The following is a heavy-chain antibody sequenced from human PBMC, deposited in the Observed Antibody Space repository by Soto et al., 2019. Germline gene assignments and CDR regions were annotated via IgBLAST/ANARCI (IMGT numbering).Heavy chain of an antibody. CDR1: GGSFSGYY. D-gene: IGHD3-3*01. CDR2: INHSGST. CDR3: ARGFAVMTIFGVDPRSLYD. Sequence: SETLSLTCAGYGGSFSGYYWSWIRQPPGKGLEWIGEINHSGSTNYNPSLKSRVTISVDTSKNQFSLKLSSVTAADTAVYYCARGFAVMTIFGVDPRSLYDWGQGTLVTVSS. J-gene: IGHJ4*02. V-gene: IGHV4-34*01.